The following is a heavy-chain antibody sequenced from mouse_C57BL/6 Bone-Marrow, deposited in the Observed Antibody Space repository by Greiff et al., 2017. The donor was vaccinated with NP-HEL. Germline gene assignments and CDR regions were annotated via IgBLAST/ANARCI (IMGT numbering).Heavy chain of an antibody. CDR3: ARSIYYEYAYGPFYSVDY. Sequence: DVKLVESGGGLVQPGGSLSLSCAASGFTFTDHYMSWVRQTPGKALEWLGFIRNKANGYTTEYSASVKGRFTISRDNSQSILYLQMNALRAEDSATYYCARSIYYEYAYGPFYSVDYWGRGTSVTVTA. CDR2: IRNKANGYTT. V-gene: IGHV7-3*01. CDR1: GFTFTDHY. J-gene: IGHJ4*01. D-gene: IGHD2-4*01.